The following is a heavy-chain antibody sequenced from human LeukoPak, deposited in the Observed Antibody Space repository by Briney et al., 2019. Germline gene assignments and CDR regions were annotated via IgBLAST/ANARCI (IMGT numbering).Heavy chain of an antibody. V-gene: IGHV1-69*04. Sequence: ASVKVSCKASGGTFSSYAISWVRQAPGQGLEWMGRIIPILGIANYAQKFQGRATITADKSTSTAYMELSSLRSEDTAVYYCATDWNYATVDYWGQGTLVTVSS. D-gene: IGHD1-7*01. CDR2: IIPILGIA. CDR1: GGTFSSYA. J-gene: IGHJ4*02. CDR3: ATDWNYATVDY.